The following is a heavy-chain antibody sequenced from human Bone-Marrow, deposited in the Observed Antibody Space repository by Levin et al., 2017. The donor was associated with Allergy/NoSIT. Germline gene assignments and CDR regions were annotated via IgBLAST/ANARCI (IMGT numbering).Heavy chain of an antibody. D-gene: IGHD3-16*01. CDR3: AHALGGSDDAFDI. CDR1: GYTFTSYW. Sequence: LGESLKISCQGFGYTFTSYWIAWVRQMPGKGLEWMGIIYPGDSDTKYSPSFQGQVTISVDKSISTAYLRWSSLQASDTAMYYCAHALGGSDDAFDIWGRGTMVTVSS. V-gene: IGHV5-51*01. CDR2: IYPGDSDT. J-gene: IGHJ3*02.